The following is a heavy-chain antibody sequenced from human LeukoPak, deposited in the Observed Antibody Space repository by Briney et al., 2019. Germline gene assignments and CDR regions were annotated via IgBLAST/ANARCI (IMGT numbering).Heavy chain of an antibody. CDR3: ARGLGGSGSYFLTFDY. CDR2: INPNSGGT. J-gene: IGHJ4*02. Sequence: ASVKVSCKASGYTFTGYYMHWVRQAPGQGLEWMGWINPNSGGTSYAQKFQGRVTMTRDTSVSTAYMELSRLRSDDTAVYYCARGLGGSGSYFLTFDYWGQGTLVTVSS. CDR1: GYTFTGYY. D-gene: IGHD1-26*01. V-gene: IGHV1-2*02.